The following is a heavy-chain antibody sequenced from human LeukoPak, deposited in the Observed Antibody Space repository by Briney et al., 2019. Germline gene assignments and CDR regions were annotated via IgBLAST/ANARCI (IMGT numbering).Heavy chain of an antibody. CDR3: AKTHYYGKGVDY. J-gene: IGHJ4*02. CDR2: ISYDGSNK. D-gene: IGHD3-10*01. Sequence: GGSLRLSCAASGFTFSSYAMHWVRQAPGKGLEWVAVISYDGSNKYYADSVKGRFTISRDNSKNTLYLQMNSLRAEDTAVYYCAKTHYYGKGVDYWGQGTLVTVSS. CDR1: GFTFSSYA. V-gene: IGHV3-30-3*01.